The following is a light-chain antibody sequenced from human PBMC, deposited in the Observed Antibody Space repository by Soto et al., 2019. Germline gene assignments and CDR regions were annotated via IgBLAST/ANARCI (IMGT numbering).Light chain of an antibody. CDR3: ATWDDSLSGVV. J-gene: IGLJ2*01. CDR1: SSNIGSNY. V-gene: IGLV1-47*02. Sequence: QSVLTQPPSASGTPGQRVTISCSGSSSNIGSNYVYWYQQLPGTAPKLLIYTNNQRPSGVPDRFSGSKSGTSASLAISGLRSGDEAAYYCATWDDSLSGVVFGGGTKVTVL. CDR2: TNN.